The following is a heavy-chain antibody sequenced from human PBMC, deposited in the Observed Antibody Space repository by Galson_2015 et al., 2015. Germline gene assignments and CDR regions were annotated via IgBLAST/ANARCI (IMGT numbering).Heavy chain of an antibody. CDR2: IYWDDDN. J-gene: IGHJ3*01. Sequence: PALVRRTPSLTLSCTFSGFSLRTRGVGAGWIRQPPGKALERLVVIYWDDDNRYSPSLKNRLTIIKDTSKNQVVLTMTNMDPVDTATYYCARSVPAAPVLGAFESWGQGTMVTVSS. CDR3: ARSVPAAPVLGAFES. D-gene: IGHD2-2*01. V-gene: IGHV2-5*02. CDR1: GFSLRTRGVG.